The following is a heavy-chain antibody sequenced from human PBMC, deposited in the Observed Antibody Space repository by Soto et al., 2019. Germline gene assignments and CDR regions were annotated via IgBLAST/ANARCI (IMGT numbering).Heavy chain of an antibody. V-gene: IGHV3-64*02. Sequence: EVQLVESGEGLVQPGGSLRLSCAASGFTFNSYAMHWVRQAPGKGLEYVSAISSSGDRTYYADSVKGRFTISRDNSKNTLYLQMGSLRAEDMAVYYCARGGDVVVPAAIMYFDYWGQGTLVTVSS. CDR2: ISSSGDRT. D-gene: IGHD2-2*01. J-gene: IGHJ4*02. CDR3: ARGGDVVVPAAIMYFDY. CDR1: GFTFNSYA.